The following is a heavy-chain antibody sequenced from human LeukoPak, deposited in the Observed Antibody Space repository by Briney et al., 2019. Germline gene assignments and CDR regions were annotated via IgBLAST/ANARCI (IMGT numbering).Heavy chain of an antibody. CDR2: ISYDGSNK. CDR3: ARDGRNLDYDILTGHMNLGYFDY. CDR1: GFTFSSYG. Sequence: GGSLRLSCAASGFTFSSYGMHWVRQAPGKGLEWVAVISYDGSNKYYADSVKGRFTISRDNSKNTLYLQMNSLRAEDTAVYYCARDGRNLDYDILTGHMNLGYFDYWGQGTLVTVSS. V-gene: IGHV3-30*03. J-gene: IGHJ4*02. D-gene: IGHD3-9*01.